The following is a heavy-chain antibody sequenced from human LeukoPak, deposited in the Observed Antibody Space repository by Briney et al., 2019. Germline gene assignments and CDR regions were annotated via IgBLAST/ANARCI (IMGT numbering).Heavy chain of an antibody. V-gene: IGHV4-39*07. Sequence: KPSETLSLTCTVSGGSISSSSYYWGWIRQPPGKGLEWIGSIYYSGSTYYNPSLKSRVTISVDTSKNQFSLKLSSVTAADTAVYYCARVLLWFGPNWFDPWGQGTLVTVSS. CDR3: ARVLLWFGPNWFDP. D-gene: IGHD3-10*01. J-gene: IGHJ5*02. CDR2: IYYSGST. CDR1: GGSISSSSYY.